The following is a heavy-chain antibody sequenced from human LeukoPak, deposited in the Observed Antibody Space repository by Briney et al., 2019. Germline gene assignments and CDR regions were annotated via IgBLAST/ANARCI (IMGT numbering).Heavy chain of an antibody. Sequence: GGSLRLSCAASGFTFSNAWMSWVRQAPGKGLEWVGRIKSKTDGGTTDYAAPVKGRFTISRDDSKNTLYLQMNSLKTEDTAVYHCTTDYDFWSGYLYYFDYWGQGTLVTVSS. CDR3: TTDYDFWSGYLYYFDY. D-gene: IGHD3-3*01. CDR1: GFTFSNAW. CDR2: IKSKTDGGTT. J-gene: IGHJ4*02. V-gene: IGHV3-15*01.